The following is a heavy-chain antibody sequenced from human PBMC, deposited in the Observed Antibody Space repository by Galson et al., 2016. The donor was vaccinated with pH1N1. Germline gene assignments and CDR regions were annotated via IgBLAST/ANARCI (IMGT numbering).Heavy chain of an antibody. V-gene: IGHV3-74*01. CDR1: GGTFSWYA. CDR3: ARRGDRPLLDAFDV. Sequence: SCKASGGTFSWYAISWVRQVPGKGLVWVSRIYHHGTRTNYADSVKGRFAISRDNAKNMLFLDMSSLRAEDTAIYYCARRGDRPLLDAFDVWGQGTMVTVAS. CDR2: IYHHGTRT. J-gene: IGHJ3*01. D-gene: IGHD3-10*01.